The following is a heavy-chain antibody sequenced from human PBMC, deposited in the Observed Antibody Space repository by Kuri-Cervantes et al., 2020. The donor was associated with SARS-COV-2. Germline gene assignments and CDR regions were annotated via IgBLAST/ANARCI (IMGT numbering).Heavy chain of an antibody. CDR1: GGSISSSSYY. Sequence: GSLRLSCTVSGGSISSSSYYWGWIRQPPGKGLEWIGSIYYSGSTYYNPSLKSRVTISVDTSKNQFSLKLSSVTAADTAVYYCARGSMYNWNYRRANYYYGMDVWGQGTTVTVSS. V-gene: IGHV4-39*07. CDR3: ARGSMYNWNYRRANYYYGMDV. D-gene: IGHD1-7*01. J-gene: IGHJ6*02. CDR2: IYYSGST.